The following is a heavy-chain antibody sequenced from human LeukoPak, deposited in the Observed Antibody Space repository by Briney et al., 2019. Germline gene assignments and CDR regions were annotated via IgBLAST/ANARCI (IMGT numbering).Heavy chain of an antibody. Sequence: ASVKVSCKASGYTFTSYGISWVRQAPGQGPEWMGWISAYNGDTNYAQKLQGRVTMTTDTSTSTAYMELRSLRSDDTAVYYCALGYCSSTSCYTGGYYYYYYMDVWGKGTTVTVSS. CDR3: ALGYCSSTSCYTGGYYYYYYMDV. CDR2: ISAYNGDT. J-gene: IGHJ6*03. CDR1: GYTFTSYG. D-gene: IGHD2-2*02. V-gene: IGHV1-18*01.